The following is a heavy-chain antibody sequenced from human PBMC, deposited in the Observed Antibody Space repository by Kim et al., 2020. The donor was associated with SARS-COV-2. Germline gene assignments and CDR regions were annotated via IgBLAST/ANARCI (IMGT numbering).Heavy chain of an antibody. D-gene: IGHD6-19*01. CDR1: GGSISSYY. V-gene: IGHV4-59*08. CDR3: ARHRGSGWYDY. CDR2: IYYSGST. Sequence: SETLSLTCTVSGGSISSYYWSWIRQPPGKGLEWIGYIYYSGSTNYNPSLKSRVTISVDTSKNQFSLKLSSVTAADTAVYYCARHRGSGWYDYWGQGTLVTVSS. J-gene: IGHJ4*02.